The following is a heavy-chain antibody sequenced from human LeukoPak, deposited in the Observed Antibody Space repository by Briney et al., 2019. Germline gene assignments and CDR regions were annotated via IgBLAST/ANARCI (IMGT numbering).Heavy chain of an antibody. CDR2: INGDGGST. D-gene: IGHD3-22*01. V-gene: IGHV3-74*01. Sequence: GGSLRLSCAASGFTFSSYWMHWVRQGPGKGLVWVSRINGDGGSTNYADSVKGRFTISRDNAKNTLYLQMNSLRAEDTAVYYCARGGYYFDNSRAFDSWGQGTLVTVSS. J-gene: IGHJ4*02. CDR1: GFTFSSYW. CDR3: ARGGYYFDNSRAFDS.